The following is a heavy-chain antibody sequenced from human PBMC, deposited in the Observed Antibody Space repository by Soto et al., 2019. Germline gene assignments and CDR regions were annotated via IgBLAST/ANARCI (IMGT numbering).Heavy chain of an antibody. Sequence: QVQLVESGGDVVQPGRSLRLSCAASGFTFKDCAMHWVRQAPGKGLEWVSIIFNDAGNEYYTESVKGPFTISRDNSKNTLYLQMNSLRDEDTAVYYCAKEKGTGRAPNGAYDVWGRGTRVTVSS. D-gene: IGHD2-8*02. V-gene: IGHV3-33*06. CDR1: GFTFKDCA. CDR2: IFNDAGNE. J-gene: IGHJ3*01. CDR3: AKEKGTGRAPNGAYDV.